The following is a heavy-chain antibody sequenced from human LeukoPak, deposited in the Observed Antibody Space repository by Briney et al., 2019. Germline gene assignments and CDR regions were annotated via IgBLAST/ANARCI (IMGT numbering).Heavy chain of an antibody. Sequence: GRSLRLSCAASGFTFSSYAMSWVRQAPGKGLEWVSAISGSGGSTYYADSVKGRFTISRDNSKNTLYLQMNSLRAEDTAVYYCAKDISRSGSYSRNFDYWGQGTLVTVSS. D-gene: IGHD1-26*01. J-gene: IGHJ4*02. V-gene: IGHV3-23*01. CDR2: ISGSGGST. CDR3: AKDISRSGSYSRNFDY. CDR1: GFTFSSYA.